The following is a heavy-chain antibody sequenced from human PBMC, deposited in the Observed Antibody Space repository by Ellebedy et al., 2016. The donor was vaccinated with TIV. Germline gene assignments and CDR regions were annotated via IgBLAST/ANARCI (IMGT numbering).Heavy chain of an antibody. CDR3: ARHRDTALSF. CDR2: INPSASST. J-gene: IGHJ4*02. D-gene: IGHD5-18*01. CDR1: GYTFTNYY. Sequence: AASVKVSCKASGYTFTNYYIHWVRQAAGQGLEWMGIINPSASSTSYAQKFQDRVIMTWDTSTSTVYLELSRLRSEDTAIYYGARHRDTALSFWGQGTLVTVSS. V-gene: IGHV1-46*01.